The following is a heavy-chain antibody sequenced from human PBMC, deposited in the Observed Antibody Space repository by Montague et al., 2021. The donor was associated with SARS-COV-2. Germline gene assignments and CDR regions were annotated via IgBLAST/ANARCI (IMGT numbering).Heavy chain of an antibody. D-gene: IGHD5-18*01. CDR1: GGPISGSSDY. CDR2: VDYSGNT. V-gene: IGHV4-39*01. CDR3: ARREYSYGWGD. Sequence: SETLSLTCTVTGGPISGSSDYWGWIRQSPGKGLEWIASVDYSGNTXYSPSLKSRLTISVDTSKNQFSLKLNYVTAADTALYYCARREYSYGWGDWGQGTLVTVSS. J-gene: IGHJ4*02.